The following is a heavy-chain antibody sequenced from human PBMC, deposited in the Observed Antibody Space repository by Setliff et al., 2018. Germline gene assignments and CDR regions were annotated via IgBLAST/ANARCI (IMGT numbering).Heavy chain of an antibody. CDR3: ARGFDVCGGGACYTDGPYYFDY. J-gene: IGHJ4*02. D-gene: IGHD2-21*02. CDR2: IYSSGST. Sequence: PSEILSLTCTVSGGSISSSYWSWIRQPPGKGLEWIGYIYSSGSTNYNPSLKSRVTISVDTSKNQFSLKLSSVAAADTAVYYCARGFDVCGGGACYTDGPYYFDYWGLGTLVTVSS. V-gene: IGHV4-59*12. CDR1: GGSISSSY.